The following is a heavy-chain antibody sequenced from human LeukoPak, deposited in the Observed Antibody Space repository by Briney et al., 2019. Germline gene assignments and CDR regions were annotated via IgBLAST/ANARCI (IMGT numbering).Heavy chain of an antibody. CDR3: ASGYSSSSR. V-gene: IGHV4-61*02. CDR2: IYTSGST. Sequence: SETLSLTCTVPGGSISSGSYYWSWIRQPAGKGLEWIGRIYTSGSTNYNPSLKSRVTISVATSKNQFSLKLSSVTAADTAVYYCASGYSSSSRWGQGTLVTVSS. J-gene: IGHJ4*02. D-gene: IGHD6-13*01. CDR1: GGSISSGSYY.